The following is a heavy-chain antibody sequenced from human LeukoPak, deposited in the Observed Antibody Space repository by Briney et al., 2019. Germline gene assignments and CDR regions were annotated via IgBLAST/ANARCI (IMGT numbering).Heavy chain of an antibody. V-gene: IGHV3-53*01. J-gene: IGHJ3*02. D-gene: IGHD1-26*01. CDR3: ARELREHGVFDI. CDR1: GFTVSSNY. Sequence: GRSLRLSCAASGFTVSSNYMSWVRQAPGKGLQWVSEIYSDGSTYWAASVKGRFSISRDNSKNTVCLQMNSLRAEDTAVYYCARELREHGVFDIWGQGTMVTVSS. CDR2: IYSDGST.